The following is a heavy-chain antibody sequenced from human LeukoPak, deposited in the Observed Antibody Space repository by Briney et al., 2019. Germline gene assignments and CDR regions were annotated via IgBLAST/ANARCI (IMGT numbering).Heavy chain of an antibody. D-gene: IGHD3-10*01. CDR2: IYYSGST. J-gene: IGHJ4*02. V-gene: IGHV4-39*07. CDR3: ARGSGSQGPFDY. Sequence: WVRQPPGKGLEWIGSIYYSGSTYYNPSLKSRVTISVDTSKNQFSLKLSSVTAADTAVYYCARGSGSQGPFDYWGQGTLVTVSS.